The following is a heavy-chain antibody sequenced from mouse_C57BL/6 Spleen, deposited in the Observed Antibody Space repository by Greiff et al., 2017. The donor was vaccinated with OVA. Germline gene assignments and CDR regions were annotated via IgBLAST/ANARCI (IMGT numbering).Heavy chain of an antibody. D-gene: IGHD2-3*01. CDR3: ARHDDGYYEFAY. CDR2: ISGGGGNT. Sequence: DVKLVESGGGLVKPGGSLKLSCAASGFTFSSYTMSWVRQTPEKRLEWVATISGGGGNTYYPDSVKGRFTISRDNAKNTLYLQMSSLRSEDTALYYCARHDDGYYEFAYWGQGTLVTVSA. CDR1: GFTFSSYT. J-gene: IGHJ3*01. V-gene: IGHV5-9*01.